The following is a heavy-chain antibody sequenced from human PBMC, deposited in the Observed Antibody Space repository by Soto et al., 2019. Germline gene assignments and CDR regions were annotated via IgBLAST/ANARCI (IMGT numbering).Heavy chain of an antibody. CDR1: GFTFSSYG. Sequence: GGSLRLSCAASGFTFSSYGMHWVRQAPGKGLEWVAVISYDGSNKYYADSVKGRFTISRDNSKNTLYLQMNSLRAEDTAVYYCAKDTYGSGSYGPDYWGQGTLVTVSS. J-gene: IGHJ4*02. CDR3: AKDTYGSGSYGPDY. CDR2: ISYDGSNK. V-gene: IGHV3-30*18. D-gene: IGHD3-10*01.